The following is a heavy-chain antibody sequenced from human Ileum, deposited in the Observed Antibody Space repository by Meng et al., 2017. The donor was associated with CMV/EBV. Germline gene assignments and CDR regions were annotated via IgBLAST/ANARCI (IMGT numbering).Heavy chain of an antibody. CDR1: GGSFSPYY. J-gene: IGHJ4*02. Sequence: QGALKQGGGGMVVPSEPLSLTFALYGGSFSPYYWSWIRQSPGKGLEWIAEIDHTGSTNYNPSLRSRVTISIDTSSSHFSLNLTSATAADTAVYYCARGGGTPIRGVLPFDFWGQGTLVTVSS. V-gene: IGHV4-34*01. D-gene: IGHD3-10*01. CDR2: IDHTGST. CDR3: ARGGGTPIRGVLPFDF.